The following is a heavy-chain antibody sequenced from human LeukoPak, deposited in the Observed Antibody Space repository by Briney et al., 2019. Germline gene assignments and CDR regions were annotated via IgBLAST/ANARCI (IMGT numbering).Heavy chain of an antibody. J-gene: IGHJ4*02. CDR2: ISHDGSNK. CDR3: ARDPWVVTGTVLPTTASGKDY. CDR1: GFTFSSYA. D-gene: IGHD2-21*02. V-gene: IGHV3-30-3*01. Sequence: GGSLRLSCAASGFTFSSYAMHWVRQAPGKGLEWVAVISHDGSNKYYADSVKGRFTISRDNSKNTLYLQMNSLRAEDTAVYYCARDPWVVTGTVLPTTASGKDYWGQGTLVTVSS.